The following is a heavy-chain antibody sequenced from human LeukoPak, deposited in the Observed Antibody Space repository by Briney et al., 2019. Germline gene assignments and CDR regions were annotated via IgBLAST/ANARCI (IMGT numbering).Heavy chain of an antibody. CDR1: GGSINSSSYY. CDR2: IYHSGYT. J-gene: IGHJ4*02. V-gene: IGHV4-39*01. CDR3: ARSSMFRGVTVDY. Sequence: SETLSLTCTVSGGSINSSSYYWGWIRQPPGKALEWIGSIYHSGYTYYDPSLKSRVTISVDTSKNQFSLKLSSVTAADTAVYYCARSSMFRGVTVDYWGQGTLVTVSS. D-gene: IGHD3-10*01.